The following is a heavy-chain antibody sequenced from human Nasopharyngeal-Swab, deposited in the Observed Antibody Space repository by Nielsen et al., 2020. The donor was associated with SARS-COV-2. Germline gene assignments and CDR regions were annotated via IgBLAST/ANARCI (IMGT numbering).Heavy chain of an antibody. V-gene: IGHV3-7*04. Sequence: GESLKISCAASGFPFRNYYMTWVRQPPGKGLEWVANIKQGGSEQFYADCVKGRFTISRDNAKNTVSLQMNSLRREDTAVYYCARESVVTGTDDAPDLWGRGTMVTVS. CDR3: ARESVVTGTDDAPDL. D-gene: IGHD2-21*02. CDR2: IKQGGSEQ. J-gene: IGHJ3*01. CDR1: GFPFRNYY.